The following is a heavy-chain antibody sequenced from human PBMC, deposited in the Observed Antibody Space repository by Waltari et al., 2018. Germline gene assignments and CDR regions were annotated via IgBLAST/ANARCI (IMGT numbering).Heavy chain of an antibody. J-gene: IGHJ4*02. Sequence: QVQLQESGPGLVKPSETLSLTCTVSGGSISSYYWSWIRQPAGKGLEWIGRIYTSGSTTYNPSLKSRFTMSVDTSKNQFSLKLSSVTAADTAVYYCARQYSSSWYEENHFDYWGQGTLVTVSS. CDR1: GGSISSYY. V-gene: IGHV4-4*07. CDR2: IYTSGST. CDR3: ARQYSSSWYEENHFDY. D-gene: IGHD6-13*01.